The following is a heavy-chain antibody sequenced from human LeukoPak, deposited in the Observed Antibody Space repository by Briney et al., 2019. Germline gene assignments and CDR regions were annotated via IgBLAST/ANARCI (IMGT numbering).Heavy chain of an antibody. Sequence: PGGSLRLSYAASGFTFSDYAMSWIRQAPGKGLEWVSATRGRGTDAYYPDSVRGRFTISRDNSRNTLYLQMNSLRAEDTAVYYCAKENSGSFDYWGQRALVTVSS. D-gene: IGHD3-22*01. V-gene: IGHV3-23*01. CDR3: AKENSGSFDY. CDR1: GFTFSDYA. CDR2: TRGRGTDA. J-gene: IGHJ4*02.